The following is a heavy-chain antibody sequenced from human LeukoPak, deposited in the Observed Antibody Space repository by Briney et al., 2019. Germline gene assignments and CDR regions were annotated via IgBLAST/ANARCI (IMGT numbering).Heavy chain of an antibody. D-gene: IGHD5-12*01. CDR2: IYYSGST. Sequence: SETLSLTCTVSGGSISSGDYYWSWIRQPPGKGLEWIGYIYYSGSTYYNRSLKSRVTISVDTSKNQFSLKLSSVTAADTAVYYCARVGGYDNFDYWGQGTLVTVSS. CDR1: GGSISSGDYY. J-gene: IGHJ4*02. CDR3: ARVGGYDNFDY. V-gene: IGHV4-30-4*01.